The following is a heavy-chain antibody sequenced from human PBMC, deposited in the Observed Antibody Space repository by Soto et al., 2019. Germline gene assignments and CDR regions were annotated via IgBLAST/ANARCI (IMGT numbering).Heavy chain of an antibody. J-gene: IGHJ4*02. Sequence: QVQLVQSGAEVKKPGASVKVSCKASGYTFTSYAMHWVRQAPGQRLEWMGWINAGNGNTKYSQKFQGRVTITRDTSASTAYMELSSLRSEDTAVYYCARSGENYDFWSGQNYFDYWGQGTLVTVSS. D-gene: IGHD3-3*01. V-gene: IGHV1-3*01. CDR3: ARSGENYDFWSGQNYFDY. CDR1: GYTFTSYA. CDR2: INAGNGNT.